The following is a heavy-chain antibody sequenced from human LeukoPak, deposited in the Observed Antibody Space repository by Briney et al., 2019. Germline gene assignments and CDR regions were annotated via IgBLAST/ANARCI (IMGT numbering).Heavy chain of an antibody. V-gene: IGHV4-4*07. Sequence: SETLSLTCTVSGGFISSNYWSWIRQPAGKGLEWIGRIYTSGSTNYSPPLKSRVTLSVDTSKNQFSLKLSSVTAADTAVYYRASGGTSIYGTRDYYFDYWGQGTLVTVSS. CDR1: GGFISSNY. CDR2: IYTSGST. D-gene: IGHD2/OR15-2a*01. J-gene: IGHJ4*02. CDR3: ASGGTSIYGTRDYYFDY.